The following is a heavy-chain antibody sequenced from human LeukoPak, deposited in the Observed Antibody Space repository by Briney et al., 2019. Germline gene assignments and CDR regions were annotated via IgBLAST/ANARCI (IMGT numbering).Heavy chain of an antibody. CDR2: IYHSGST. J-gene: IGHJ4*02. CDR3: ARGYSSSWYTGAPD. CDR1: GYSISSGYY. D-gene: IGHD6-13*01. V-gene: IGHV4-38-2*02. Sequence: KTSETLSLTCTVSGYSISSGYYWGWIRQPPGKGLEWIGSIYHSGSTYYNPSLKSRVTISVDTSKNQFSLKLSSVTAADTAVYYWARGYSSSWYTGAPDWGQGTLVTVSS.